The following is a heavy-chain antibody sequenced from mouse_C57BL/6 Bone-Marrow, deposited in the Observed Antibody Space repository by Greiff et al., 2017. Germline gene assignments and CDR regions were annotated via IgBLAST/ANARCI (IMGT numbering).Heavy chain of an antibody. J-gene: IGHJ4*01. CDR1: GYTFTSYW. D-gene: IGHD2-3*01. CDR2: INPSSGYT. Sequence: VQLQQSGAELAKPGASVKLSCKASGYTFTSYWMHWVKQRPGQGLEWIGYINPSSGYTKYNQKFKDKATLTSEKSSSTAYMQLSSLTYEDSAVYYCANGYSYAMDYWGQGTSVTVSS. CDR3: ANGYSYAMDY. V-gene: IGHV1-7*01.